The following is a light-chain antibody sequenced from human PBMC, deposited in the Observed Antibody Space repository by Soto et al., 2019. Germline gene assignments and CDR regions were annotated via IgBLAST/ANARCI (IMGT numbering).Light chain of an antibody. CDR1: QSVSSNY. CDR3: QHCGTSPLT. J-gene: IGKJ4*01. CDR2: GAS. V-gene: IGKV3-20*01. Sequence: ETVLTQSPGILSLSPGERATLSCRASQSVSSNYLAWYQQKPGQAPRVVMYGASSRATGIPDRFSGSGSGTDFTLTISRLEPEDFAVYYCQHCGTSPLTFGGGTKVEIK.